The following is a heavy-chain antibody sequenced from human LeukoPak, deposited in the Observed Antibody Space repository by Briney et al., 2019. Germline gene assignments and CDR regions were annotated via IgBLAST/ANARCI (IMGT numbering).Heavy chain of an antibody. CDR1: GSTFSSYA. CDR3: AKSMLTAAVNYYYYYGMDV. Sequence: GGSLRLSCAASGSTFSSYAMSWVRQAPGKGLEWVSAISGSGGSTYYADSVKGRFTISRDNSKNTLYLQMNSLRAEDTAVYYCAKSMLTAAVNYYYYYGMDVWGQGTTVTVSS. CDR2: ISGSGGST. V-gene: IGHV3-23*01. J-gene: IGHJ6*02. D-gene: IGHD2-2*01.